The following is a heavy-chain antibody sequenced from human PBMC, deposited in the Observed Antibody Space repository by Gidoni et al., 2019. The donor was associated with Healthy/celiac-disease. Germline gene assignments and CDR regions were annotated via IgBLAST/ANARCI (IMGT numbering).Heavy chain of an antibody. D-gene: IGHD1-1*01. CDR2: IDSSWST. J-gene: IGHJ2*01. CDR1: GGSISRGSYS. V-gene: IGHV4-61*02. Sequence: QLQLQESGTGLVKHPQTLSLTFTVPGGSISRGSYSWSLIRQPAGRGLVWIGRIDSSWSTNNNPSLKSRVTISVDTSKNQCYRKLSAVTAADTAVYYCARELSRPVPGDWYFDLWGHGTLVTVSS. CDR3: ARELSRPVPGDWYFDL.